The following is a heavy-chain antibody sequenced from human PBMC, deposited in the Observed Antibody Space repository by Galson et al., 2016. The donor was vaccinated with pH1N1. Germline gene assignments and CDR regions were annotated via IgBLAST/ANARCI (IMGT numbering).Heavy chain of an antibody. J-gene: IGHJ4*02. CDR1: GLTFSNYW. V-gene: IGHV3-7*01. D-gene: IGHD3-16*02. CDR3: ARAIGSRSAY. Sequence: SLRLSCAASGLTFSNYWMHWVRQVPGKGLEWVAKLKEDGSETYYVDSVRGRFTISRDNAKNSLYLKMNSLRDEDTALYYCARAIGSRSAYWGQGTLVTVSS. CDR2: LKEDGSET.